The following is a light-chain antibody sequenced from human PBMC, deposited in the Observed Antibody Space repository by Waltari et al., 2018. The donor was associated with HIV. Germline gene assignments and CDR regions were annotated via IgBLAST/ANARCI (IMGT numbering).Light chain of an antibody. Sequence: DIQMTQSPSSLSASVGDRVTITCRASQRINTYVNWYQQKPGKAPKLLIYAASSLQSGVPSRFSGSGSGTDFTLTISSLQPEDFAIYYCQQSYNPPPTFGPGTKVDIK. V-gene: IGKV1-39*01. CDR3: QQSYNPPPT. CDR2: AAS. CDR1: QRINTY. J-gene: IGKJ3*01.